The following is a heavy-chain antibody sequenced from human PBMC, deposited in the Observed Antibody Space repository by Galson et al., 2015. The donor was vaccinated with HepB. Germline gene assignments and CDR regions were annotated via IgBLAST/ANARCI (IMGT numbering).Heavy chain of an antibody. Sequence: SLRLSCATSGFTFGDHAMSWFRQAPGKGLEWVGFIRGKAHGGTTEYAASVKGRFTISRDDSKSIAYLQMNSLKTEDIAVYYCSRPLSTTSYYCYGVDVWGQGTTVTASS. J-gene: IGHJ6*02. V-gene: IGHV3-49*03. D-gene: IGHD1-1*01. CDR3: SRPLSTTSYYCYGVDV. CDR1: GFTFGDHA. CDR2: IRGKAHGGTT.